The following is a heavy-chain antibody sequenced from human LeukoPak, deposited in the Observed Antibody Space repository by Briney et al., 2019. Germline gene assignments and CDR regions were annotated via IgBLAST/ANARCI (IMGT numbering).Heavy chain of an antibody. CDR1: GYTFTGYG. V-gene: IGHV1-18*01. J-gene: IGHJ5*02. CDR2: ISAYNGNT. D-gene: IGHD6-19*01. Sequence: ASVKVSCKASGYTFTGYGISWVRQAPGQGLEWMGWISAYNGNTNYAQKLQGRVTMTTDTSTSTAYMELRSLRSDDTAVYYCARPYSSAWYERPKTWFAPWGKETLVTVSS. CDR3: ARPYSSAWYERPKTWFAP.